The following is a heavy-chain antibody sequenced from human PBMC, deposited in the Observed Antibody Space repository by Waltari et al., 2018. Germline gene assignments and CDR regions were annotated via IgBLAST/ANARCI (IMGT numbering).Heavy chain of an antibody. CDR1: GGSISSSRYY. CDR2: IYYSGRT. J-gene: IGHJ6*02. D-gene: IGHD5-18*01. Sequence: QLQLQESGPGLVKPSETLSLTCTVSGGSISSSRYYWGWIRQPPGKGLEWIGSIYYSGRTYYNPSLKSRVTISVDTSKNQFSLKLSSVTAADTAVYYCAREITAGSYYYYGMDVWGQGTTVTVSS. V-gene: IGHV4-39*07. CDR3: AREITAGSYYYYGMDV.